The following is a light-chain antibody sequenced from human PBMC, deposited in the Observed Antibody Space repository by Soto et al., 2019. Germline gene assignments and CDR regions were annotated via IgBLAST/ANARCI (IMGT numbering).Light chain of an antibody. CDR3: SSYTSSSTFYV. V-gene: IGLV2-14*01. J-gene: IGLJ1*01. CDR2: DVS. Sequence: QSALTQPASVSGSPGQSSTISCTGTSSDVGGYNYVSWYQQHPGKAPKLMIYDVSNRPSGVSNRFSGSKSGNTASLTISGLQAEDEADYYCSSYTSSSTFYVFGPGTKVTVL. CDR1: SSDVGGYNY.